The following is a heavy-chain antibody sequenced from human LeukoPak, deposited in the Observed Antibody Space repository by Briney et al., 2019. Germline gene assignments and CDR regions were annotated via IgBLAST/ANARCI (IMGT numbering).Heavy chain of an antibody. CDR3: ARDIRYCSGGSCYRKYNWFDP. V-gene: IGHV1-69*04. CDR2: IIPILGIA. Sequence: GASVKVSCKASGGTFSSYAISWVRQAPGQGLEWMGRIIPILGIANYAQKFQGRVTITADKSTSTAYMELSSLRSEDTAVYYCARDIRYCSGGSCYRKYNWFDPWGQGTLVTVSS. CDR1: GGTFSSYA. J-gene: IGHJ5*02. D-gene: IGHD2-15*01.